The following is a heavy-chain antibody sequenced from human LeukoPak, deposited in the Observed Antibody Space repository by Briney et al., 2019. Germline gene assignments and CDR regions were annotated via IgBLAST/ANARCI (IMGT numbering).Heavy chain of an antibody. CDR1: GGSISSGGYY. CDR3: ASRRITFGGVIVNSEWYFDL. D-gene: IGHD3-16*02. V-gene: IGHV4-31*03. CDR2: IYYSGST. Sequence: SETLSLTCTVSGGSISSGGYYWSWIRQHPGKGLEWIGCIYYSGSTYYNPSLKSRVTISVDTSKNQFSLKLSSVTAADTAVYYCASRRITFGGVIVNSEWYFDLWGRGTLVTVSS. J-gene: IGHJ2*01.